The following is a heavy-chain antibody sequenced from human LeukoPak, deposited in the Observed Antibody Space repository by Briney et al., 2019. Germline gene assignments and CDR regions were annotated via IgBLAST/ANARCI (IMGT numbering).Heavy chain of an antibody. CDR1: GYTFTGYY. J-gene: IGHJ4*02. CDR3: ARLGGNYSGYDCSDAFGN. CDR2: INPNSGGT. V-gene: IGHV1-2*02. D-gene: IGHD5-12*01. Sequence: ASVKVSCKASGYTFTGYYMHWVRQAPGQGLEWMGWINPNSGGTNYAQKFQGRVTMTRDTSISTAYMELSRLRSDDTAVYYCARLGGNYSGYDCSDAFGNWGQGTLVTVSS.